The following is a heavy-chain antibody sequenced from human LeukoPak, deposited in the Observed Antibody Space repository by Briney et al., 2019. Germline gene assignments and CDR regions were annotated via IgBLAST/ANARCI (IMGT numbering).Heavy chain of an antibody. J-gene: IGHJ5*02. CDR3: ARDSRGGFDP. V-gene: IGHV3-30-3*01. CDR1: GFTFSSYA. D-gene: IGHD1-26*01. CDR2: ISYDGSNK. Sequence: GRSLRLSCAASGFTFSSYAMHWVRQAPGKGLEWVAVISYDGSNKYYADSVKGRFTISRDNSKNTLYLQMNSLRAEDTAVYYCARDSRGGFDPWGQGTLVTVSS.